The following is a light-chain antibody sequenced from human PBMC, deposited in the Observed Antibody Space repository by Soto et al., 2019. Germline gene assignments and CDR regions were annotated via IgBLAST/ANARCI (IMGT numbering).Light chain of an antibody. Sequence: QSALTQPRSVSGSPGQSVTISCTGTSSDVGGYNYVSWYQQHPGKAPKLMIYDVSQRPSGVPDRFSGSKSGNTASLTISGLQAEDEADYYCCSYAGSYIHYVFGTETKLTVL. CDR1: SSDVGGYNY. V-gene: IGLV2-11*01. J-gene: IGLJ1*01. CDR3: CSYAGSYIHYV. CDR2: DVS.